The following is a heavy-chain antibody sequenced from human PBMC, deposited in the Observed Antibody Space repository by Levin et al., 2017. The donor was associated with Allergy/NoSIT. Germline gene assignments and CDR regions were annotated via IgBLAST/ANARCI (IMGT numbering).Heavy chain of an antibody. Sequence: GESLKISCTGSGYSFTSHWIGWVRQMPGKGLEWMGIIYPGDSDTTYSPSFQGQVTISADKSISTAYLQWSSLKASDTAMYYCARHNYYDDSAYVGLDVGGQGTTVTGSS. CDR2: IYPGDSDT. CDR3: ARHNYYDDSAYVGLDV. CDR1: GYSFTSHW. V-gene: IGHV5-51*01. D-gene: IGHD3-22*01. J-gene: IGHJ6*02.